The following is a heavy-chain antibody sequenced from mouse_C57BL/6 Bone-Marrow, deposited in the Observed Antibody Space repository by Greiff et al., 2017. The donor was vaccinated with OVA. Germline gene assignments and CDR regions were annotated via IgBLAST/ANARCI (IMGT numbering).Heavy chain of an antibody. Sequence: VQLQQSGPELVKPGASVKISCKASGYTFTDYYMNWVKQSHGKSLEWIGDINPNNGGTSYNQKFKGKATLTVDKSSSTAYMELRSLTSEDSAVYDCASLYGYDGGFAYWGQGTLVTVSA. D-gene: IGHD2-2*01. CDR2: INPNNGGT. J-gene: IGHJ3*01. CDR1: GYTFTDYY. CDR3: ASLYGYDGGFAY. V-gene: IGHV1-26*01.